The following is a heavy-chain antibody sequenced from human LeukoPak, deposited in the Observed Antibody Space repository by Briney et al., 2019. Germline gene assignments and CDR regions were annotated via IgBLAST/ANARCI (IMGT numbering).Heavy chain of an antibody. V-gene: IGHV5-51*01. J-gene: IGHJ3*02. CDR1: GDRFTTYW. D-gene: IGHD5-18*01. Sequence: GESLKISCKGSGDRFTTYWIGWVRQMPGKGLEWMGIIYPGDSDTRYSPSFQGQVTISADKSISTAYLQWSSLKASDTAMYYCASQGIQRRTFHIWGQGTMITVSS. CDR2: IYPGDSDT. CDR3: ASQGIQRRTFHI.